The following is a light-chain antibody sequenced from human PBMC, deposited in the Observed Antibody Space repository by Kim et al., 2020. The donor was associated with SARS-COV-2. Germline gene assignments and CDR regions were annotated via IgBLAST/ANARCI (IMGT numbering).Light chain of an antibody. CDR1: QGINSH. J-gene: IGKJ4*01. Sequence: ILLTQSPSSLSASVGDRVTITCRASQGINSHLAWYQQKPGKAPTLLIYTTSTLHSGVSPRFSGSGSGTDFTLTISSLQSEDSATYYCQQLNSYPRTFGGGTKVEIK. CDR2: TTS. V-gene: IGKV1-9*01. CDR3: QQLNSYPRT.